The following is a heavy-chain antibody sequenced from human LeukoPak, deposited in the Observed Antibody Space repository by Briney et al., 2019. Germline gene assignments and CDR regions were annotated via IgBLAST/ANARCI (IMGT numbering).Heavy chain of an antibody. CDR1: GYTFTGYY. Sequence: ASVKVSRKASGYTFTGYYMHWVRQAPGQGLEWMGWINPNSGGTNYAQKFQGRVTMTRDTSISTAYMELSRLRSDDTAVYYCARDVGLQWLPQYYFDYWGQGTLVTVSS. J-gene: IGHJ4*02. D-gene: IGHD6-19*01. CDR3: ARDVGLQWLPQYYFDY. V-gene: IGHV1-2*02. CDR2: INPNSGGT.